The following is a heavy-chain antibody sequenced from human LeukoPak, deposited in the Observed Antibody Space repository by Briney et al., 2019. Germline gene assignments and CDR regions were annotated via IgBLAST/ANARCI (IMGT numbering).Heavy chain of an antibody. J-gene: IGHJ6*02. D-gene: IGHD2-2*01. V-gene: IGHV1-46*01. CDR2: INPSGGST. CDR1: GYTFTSYY. CDR3: AGQCCSSTSCYGDYYYYGMDV. Sequence: ASVKVSCKASGYTFTSYYMHWVRQAPGQGLEWMGIINPSGGSTSYAQKFQGRVTMTRDTSMSTVYMELSSLRSEDTAVYYCAGQCCSSTSCYGDYYYYGMDVWGQGTTVTVSS.